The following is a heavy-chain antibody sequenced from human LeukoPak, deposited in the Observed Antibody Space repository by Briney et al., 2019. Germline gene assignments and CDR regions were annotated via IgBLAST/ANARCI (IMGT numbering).Heavy chain of an antibody. D-gene: IGHD3-3*01. Sequence: ASVKVSCKASGYTFTSYGISWVRQAPGHGLEWMGWISAYNGNTNYAQKLQGRVTMTTDTSTSTAYRELRSLRSDDTAVYYCARGVIMGGCGRGYYMYYYGMVVWGQGTTVTVSS. CDR3: ARGVIMGGCGRGYYMYYYGMVV. CDR1: GYTFTSYG. CDR2: ISAYNGNT. J-gene: IGHJ6*02. V-gene: IGHV1-18*01.